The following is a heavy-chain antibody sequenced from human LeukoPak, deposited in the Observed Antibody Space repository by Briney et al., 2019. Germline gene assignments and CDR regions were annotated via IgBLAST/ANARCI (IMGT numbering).Heavy chain of an antibody. J-gene: IGHJ4*02. CDR1: GYTFTSYD. CDR2: IHPNSGGT. CDR3: ARDDGYNPFDY. V-gene: IGHV1-2*02. D-gene: IGHD5-24*01. Sequence: GASVKVSCKASGYTFTSYDINWVRQATGQGLEWMGWIHPNSGGTNYAQKFQGRVTMTRDTSISTAYMELSRLRSDDTAVYYCARDDGYNPFDYWGQGTLVTVSS.